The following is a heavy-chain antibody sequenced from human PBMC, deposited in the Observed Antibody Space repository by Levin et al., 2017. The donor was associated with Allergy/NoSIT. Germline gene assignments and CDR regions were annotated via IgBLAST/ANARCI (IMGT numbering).Heavy chain of an antibody. CDR1: GFTFSSYA. CDR3: VKEQVVWFGESLADY. V-gene: IGHV3-64D*06. D-gene: IGHD3-10*01. Sequence: GESLKISCSASGFTFSSYAMHWVRQAPGKGLEYVSAISSNGGSTYYADSVKGRFTISRDNSKNTLYLQMSSLRAEDTAVYYCVKEQVVWFGESLADYWGQGTLVTVSS. J-gene: IGHJ4*02. CDR2: ISSNGGST.